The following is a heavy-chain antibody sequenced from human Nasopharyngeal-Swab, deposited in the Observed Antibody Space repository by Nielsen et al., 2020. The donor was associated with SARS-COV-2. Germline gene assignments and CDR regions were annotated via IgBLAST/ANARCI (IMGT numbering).Heavy chain of an antibody. Sequence: GESLKISCAASGFTFSSYSMNWVRQAPGKGLEWVSSISSSSSYIYYADSVKGRFTISRDNAKNSLNLQMNSLRAEDTAVYYCARDMVPYYYDSSGYYYGPDAFDIWGQGTMVTVSS. J-gene: IGHJ3*02. D-gene: IGHD3-22*01. V-gene: IGHV3-21*01. CDR1: GFTFSSYS. CDR2: ISSSSSYI. CDR3: ARDMVPYYYDSSGYYYGPDAFDI.